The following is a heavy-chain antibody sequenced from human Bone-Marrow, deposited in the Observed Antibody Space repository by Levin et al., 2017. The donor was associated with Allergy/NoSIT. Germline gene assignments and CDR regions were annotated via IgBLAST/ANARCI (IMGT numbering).Heavy chain of an antibody. CDR2: IYHTGDT. CDR3: ARDRVIVETTNYYYGMDV. Sequence: SETLSLTCTVSGGSISSYYWSWIRQPPGKGLEWIGYIYHTGDTKYSPSLKSRVTISVDTSKNQFSLKLSSVTAADTAVYYCARDRVIVETTNYYYGMDVWGQGTTVTVSS. D-gene: IGHD1-26*01. V-gene: IGHV4-59*01. CDR1: GGSISSYY. J-gene: IGHJ6*02.